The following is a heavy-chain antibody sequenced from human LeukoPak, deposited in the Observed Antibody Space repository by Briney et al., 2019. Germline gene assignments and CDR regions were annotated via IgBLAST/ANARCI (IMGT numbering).Heavy chain of an antibody. CDR3: ARDLTP. Sequence: SETLSLTCTVSGGSLSTYYWSWIRQPPGKGLEWLGFIYHSGSTTYNPSLRSRVTISLDTSRNQFSLKLSSVTAADTAVYYCARDLTPWGQGTLVTVSS. V-gene: IGHV4-4*08. J-gene: IGHJ5*02. CDR1: GGSLSTYY. D-gene: IGHD2-21*02. CDR2: IYHSGST.